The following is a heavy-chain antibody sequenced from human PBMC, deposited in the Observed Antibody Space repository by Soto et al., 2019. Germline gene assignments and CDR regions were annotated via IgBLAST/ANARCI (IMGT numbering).Heavy chain of an antibody. Sequence: SETLCLTSIVSGDSISSGDDYWSWIRQPPGKGLEWIGYIYYSSTTYYNPSLKSRVTISVDKSKNHFSLELTSVTAADTAVYYCARGPCGGDCYPPDPWGQGTLVTVSS. CDR3: ARGPCGGDCYPPDP. CDR1: GDSISSGDDY. CDR2: IYYSSTT. V-gene: IGHV4-30-4*01. D-gene: IGHD2-21*02. J-gene: IGHJ5*02.